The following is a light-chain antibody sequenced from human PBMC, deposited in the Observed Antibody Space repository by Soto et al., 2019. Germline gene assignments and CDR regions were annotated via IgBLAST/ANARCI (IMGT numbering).Light chain of an antibody. CDR1: QSISSY. J-gene: IGKJ4*01. CDR2: DAS. CDR3: QQRSNRLLT. Sequence: EIVLKQSPATLSLSPGARATLSCRASQSISSYLAWYQQKPGQAPRLLIYDASNRATGIPARFSGSGSGTDFTLTISSLEPEDFAVDYGQQRSNRLLTFGGGTKVEIK. V-gene: IGKV3-11*01.